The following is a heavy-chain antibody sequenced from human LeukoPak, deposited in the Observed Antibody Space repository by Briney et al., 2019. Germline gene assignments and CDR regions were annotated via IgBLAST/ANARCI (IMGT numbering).Heavy chain of an antibody. Sequence: QPGGSLRLSCAASGFTFSSYSMNWVRQAPGKGLEWVSYISSSSSTIYYADSVKGRFTISRDNAKNSLYLRVNSLRAEDTAVYYCARVTRNSGRHPSLFDNWGQGTLVIVSS. D-gene: IGHD1-26*01. CDR3: ARVTRNSGRHPSLFDN. CDR1: GFTFSSYS. J-gene: IGHJ5*02. V-gene: IGHV3-48*04. CDR2: ISSSSSTI.